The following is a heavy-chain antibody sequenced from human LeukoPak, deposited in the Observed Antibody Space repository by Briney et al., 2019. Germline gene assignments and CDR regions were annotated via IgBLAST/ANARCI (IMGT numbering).Heavy chain of an antibody. CDR1: GYSISSGYY. V-gene: IGHV4-38-2*02. D-gene: IGHD4-17*01. CDR3: SRDDLYADYGVFDY. J-gene: IGHJ4*02. CDR2: IYHSGST. Sequence: PSETLSLTCTVSGYSISSGYYWGWIRQPPGKGLEWIGRIYHSGSTYYNSSLKSRVTISVDAAKNQFSLKVSAVTAADTGVYDLSRDDLYADYGVFDYWGQGTLVTVSS.